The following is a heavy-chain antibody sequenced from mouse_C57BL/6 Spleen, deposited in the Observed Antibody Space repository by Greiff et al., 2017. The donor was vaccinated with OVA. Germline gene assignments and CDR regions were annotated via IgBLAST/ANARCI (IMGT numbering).Heavy chain of an antibody. J-gene: IGHJ4*01. Sequence: ESGAELVRPGASVKLSCKASGYTFTDYYINWVKQRPGQGLEWIARIYPGSGNTYYHEKFKGKATLTAEKSSSIAYMQSSRLTSEEAADYFCARGGIYYGTLYYAMDYWGQGTSVTVSS. V-gene: IGHV1-76*01. CDR1: GYTFTDYY. CDR2: IYPGSGNT. CDR3: ARGGIYYGTLYYAMDY. D-gene: IGHD2-1*01.